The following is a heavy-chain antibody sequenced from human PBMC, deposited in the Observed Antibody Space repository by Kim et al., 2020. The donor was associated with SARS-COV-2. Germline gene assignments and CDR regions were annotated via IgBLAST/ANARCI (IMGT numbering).Heavy chain of an antibody. D-gene: IGHD2-2*02. CDR2: LNISGNK. CDR3: CMTQIGWSIYTGFGF. V-gene: IGHV3-66*01. CDR1: GFSVNSYY. J-gene: IGHJ4*01. Sequence: GGSLRLSCAASGFSVNSYYMIWVHQAPGKGLEWVSTLNISGNKTLAASAKDRRTTTSNTTYNNTHHLLINLRIEDSTAFYCCMTQIGWSIYTGFGFWGQG.